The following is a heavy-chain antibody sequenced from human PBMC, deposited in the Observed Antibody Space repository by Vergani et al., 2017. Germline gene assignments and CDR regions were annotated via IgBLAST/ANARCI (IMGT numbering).Heavy chain of an antibody. V-gene: IGHV1-69*04. CDR1: GGTFNKCA. CDR3: ARVPPAAENYYYYGMDV. D-gene: IGHD2-2*01. J-gene: IGHJ6*02. CDR2: IIPILGIA. Sequence: QVQLVQSGAEVKKPGSSVKVSCKASGGTFNKCAISWVRQAPGQGLEWMGRIIPILGIANYAQKFQGRVTITADKSTSTAYMELSSLRSEDTAVYYCARVPPAAENYYYYGMDVWGQGTTVTVSS.